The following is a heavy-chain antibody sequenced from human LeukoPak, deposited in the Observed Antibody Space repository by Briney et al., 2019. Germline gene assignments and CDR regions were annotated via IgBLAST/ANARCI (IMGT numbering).Heavy chain of an antibody. D-gene: IGHD2-8*02. CDR2: IIPILGIA. V-gene: IGHV1-69*04. CDR1: GGTFSSYA. Sequence: ASVKVSCKASGGTFSSYAISWVRQAPGQGLEWMGRIIPILGIANYAQEFQGRVTITADKSTSTAYMELSSLRSEDTAVYYCARDRGITGGAFDIWGQGTMVTVSS. CDR3: ARDRGITGGAFDI. J-gene: IGHJ3*02.